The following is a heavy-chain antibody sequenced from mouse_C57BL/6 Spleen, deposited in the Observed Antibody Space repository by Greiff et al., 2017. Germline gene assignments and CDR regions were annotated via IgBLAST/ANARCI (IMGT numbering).Heavy chain of an antibody. CDR1: GFSFTSYA. CDR3: ARDYYGSSPFAY. V-gene: IGHV2-9-1*01. CDR2: IWTGGGT. J-gene: IGHJ3*01. Sequence: VQLQQSGPGLVAPSPSLSITCTVSGFSFTSYAISWVRQPPGKGLEWLGVIWTGGGTNYNSALKSRLSISKENSKSQVFLKMNSLQTDDTARYYWARDYYGSSPFAYWGQGTLVTVSA. D-gene: IGHD1-1*01.